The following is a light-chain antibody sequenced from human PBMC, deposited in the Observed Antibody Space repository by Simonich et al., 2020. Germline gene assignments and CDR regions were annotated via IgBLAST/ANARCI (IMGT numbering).Light chain of an antibody. CDR1: VLAKKY. CDR2: KDS. J-gene: IGLJ3*02. CDR3: YSAADNNWV. Sequence: SYELTQPSSVSVSPGQTARITCSGDVLAKKYARWFQQKPGQAPGLVIYKDSDRPSGIPERFSGSSEGTTVTLTISGAQVEDEADYYCYSAADNNWVFGGGTKLTVL. V-gene: IGLV3-27*01.